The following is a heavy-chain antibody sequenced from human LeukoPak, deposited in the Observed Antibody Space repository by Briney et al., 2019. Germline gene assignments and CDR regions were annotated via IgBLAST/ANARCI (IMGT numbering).Heavy chain of an antibody. CDR3: ARLRQQLVRYYYYYMDV. CDR2: IYYSGST. D-gene: IGHD6-13*01. Sequence: SETLSLTCTVSGGSISSSSYYWSWIRQPPGKGREWIGSIYYSGSTYYNPSLKSRVTISVDTSKNQFSLKLSSVTAADTPVYYCARLRQQLVRYYYYYMDVWGKGTTVTVSS. J-gene: IGHJ6*03. CDR1: GGSISSSSYY. V-gene: IGHV4-39*01.